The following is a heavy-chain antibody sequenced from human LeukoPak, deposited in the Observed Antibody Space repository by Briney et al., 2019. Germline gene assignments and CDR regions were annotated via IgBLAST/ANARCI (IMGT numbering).Heavy chain of an antibody. D-gene: IGHD1-1*01. V-gene: IGHV3-7*04. CDR3: ARGTGITRY. J-gene: IGHJ4*02. CDR2: IKQDGSEK. Sequence: ETLSLTCSVSGGSISGHYWSWIRQPPGKGLEWVANIKQDGSEKYYVDSVKGRFTISRDNAKNSLYLQMNSLRAEDTAVYCCARGTGITRYWGQGTLVTVSS. CDR1: GGSISGHY.